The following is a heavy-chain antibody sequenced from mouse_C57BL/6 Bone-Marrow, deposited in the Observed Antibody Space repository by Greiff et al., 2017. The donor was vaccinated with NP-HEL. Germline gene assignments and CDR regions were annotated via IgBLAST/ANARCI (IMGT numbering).Heavy chain of an antibody. D-gene: IGHD2-1*01. V-gene: IGHV5-12*01. Sequence: EVKLMESGGGLVQPGGSLKLSCAASGFTFSDYYMYWVRQTPEKRLEWVAYISNGGGSTYYPDTVKGRFTISRDNAKNSLYLQMRHVKAEDTAMYCCVRQELLAMVYWGQGTSVTVSS. CDR1: GFTFSDYY. CDR3: VRQELLAMVY. J-gene: IGHJ4*01. CDR2: ISNGGGST.